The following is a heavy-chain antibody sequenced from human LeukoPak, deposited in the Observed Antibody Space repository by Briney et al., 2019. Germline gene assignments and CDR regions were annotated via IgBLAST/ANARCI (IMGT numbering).Heavy chain of an antibody. V-gene: IGHV1-46*01. D-gene: IGHD4-23*01. J-gene: IGHJ4*02. CDR1: GYSFTTYY. CDR2: INPSGGST. Sequence: ASVKVSCKASGYSFTTYYMHWVRQAPGQGLEWMGIINPSGGSTNYAQKFQGRVTMTRDMSTSTVYMELSSLRSEDTAVYYCAREYNGGNSDYFDYWGQGTLVTVSS. CDR3: AREYNGGNSDYFDY.